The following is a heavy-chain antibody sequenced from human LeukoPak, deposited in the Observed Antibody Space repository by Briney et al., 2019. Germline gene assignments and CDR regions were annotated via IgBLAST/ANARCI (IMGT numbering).Heavy chain of an antibody. Sequence: SETLSLTCTVSGYSISNGYYWGWIRQPPGKGLEWVGSIYHRGSTYYNPSLKSRVTISVDTSKNQFSLKLSSVTAADTAVYYCAGLSGYYLFDYYYYYMDVWGKGTTVTVSS. CDR1: GYSISNGYY. CDR3: AGLSGYYLFDYYYYYMDV. CDR2: IYHRGST. J-gene: IGHJ6*03. V-gene: IGHV4-38-2*02. D-gene: IGHD3-22*01.